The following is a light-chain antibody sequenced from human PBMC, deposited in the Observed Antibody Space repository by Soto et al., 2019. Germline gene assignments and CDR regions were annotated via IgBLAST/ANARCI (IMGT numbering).Light chain of an antibody. V-gene: IGKV3-20*01. Sequence: EIVLTQSPGTLSLSPGERATLSCRASRSVSSSYLAWYQQKHGQAPRLLIYGASSRATGIPDRFSGSGSGTDFTLTISRLEPEDFAVYYCQQYGSSPLTFGQGTKVDIK. CDR3: QQYGSSPLT. CDR1: RSVSSSY. CDR2: GAS. J-gene: IGKJ1*01.